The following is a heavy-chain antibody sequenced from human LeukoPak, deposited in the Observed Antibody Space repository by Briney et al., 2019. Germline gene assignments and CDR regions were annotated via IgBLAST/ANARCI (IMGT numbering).Heavy chain of an antibody. Sequence: PSETLSLTCAVYGGSFSGYYWSWIRQPPGKGLEWIGEINHSGSTNYNPSLKSRVTISVDTSKNQFSLKLSSVTAADTAVYYCARGRGYLVDPWGQGTLVTVPS. CDR1: GGSFSGYY. CDR3: ARGRGYLVDP. V-gene: IGHV4-34*01. D-gene: IGHD6-13*01. J-gene: IGHJ5*02. CDR2: INHSGST.